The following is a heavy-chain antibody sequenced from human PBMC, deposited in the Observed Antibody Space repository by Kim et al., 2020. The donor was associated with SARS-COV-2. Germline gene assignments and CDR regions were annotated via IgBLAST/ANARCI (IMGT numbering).Heavy chain of an antibody. Sequence: DSVKGQFTITRDNSQNTLYLQMHSLRAEDTAVYYCATYDYVWGSYRPGGYWGQGTLVTVSS. V-gene: IGHV3-30*07. D-gene: IGHD3-16*02. CDR3: ATYDYVWGSYRPGGY. J-gene: IGHJ4*02.